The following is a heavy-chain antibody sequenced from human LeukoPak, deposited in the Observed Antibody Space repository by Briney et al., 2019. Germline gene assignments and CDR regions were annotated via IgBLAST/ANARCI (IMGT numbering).Heavy chain of an antibody. CDR2: IYYSGNT. D-gene: IGHD1-1*01. V-gene: IGHV4-59*11. Sequence: SETLSLTCTVSGGSIGGHYWSWIRQSPGKGPEWLGYIYYSGNTAYNPSLKSRITISVDTSKNQFSLRLNSVTAADTAVYYCARETTALDYWGQGTLVTVSS. CDR3: ARETTALDY. CDR1: GGSIGGHY. J-gene: IGHJ4*02.